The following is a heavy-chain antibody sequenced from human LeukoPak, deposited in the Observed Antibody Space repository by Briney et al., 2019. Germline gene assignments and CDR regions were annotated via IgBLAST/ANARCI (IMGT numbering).Heavy chain of an antibody. CDR2: IYHSGST. CDR1: GGSTSSGGYS. Sequence: SETLSLTCAVSGGSTSSGGYSWSWIRQPPGKGLEWIGYIYHSGSTYYNPSLKSRVTISVDRSKNQFSLKLSSVTAADTAVYYCARGVHDSSGYYPDYRGQGTLVTVSS. CDR3: ARGVHDSSGYYPDY. D-gene: IGHD3-22*01. J-gene: IGHJ4*02. V-gene: IGHV4-30-2*01.